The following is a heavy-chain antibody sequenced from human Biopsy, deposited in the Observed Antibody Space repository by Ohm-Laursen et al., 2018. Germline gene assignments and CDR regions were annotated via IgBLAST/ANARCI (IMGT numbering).Heavy chain of an antibody. CDR2: IVVGGGNT. D-gene: IGHD2-21*02. J-gene: IGHJ4*02. V-gene: IGHV1-58*02. CDR3: ASRPNCGGDCSSGFDY. Sequence: SVKVSCKASGFTFSRSAMQWVRQARGQRLEWIGWIVVGGGNTNYAQKFQERVTITRDMSTSTAYMELSSLRSEDTAVHYCASRPNCGGDCSSGFDYWGQGTLVTASS. CDR1: GFTFSRSA.